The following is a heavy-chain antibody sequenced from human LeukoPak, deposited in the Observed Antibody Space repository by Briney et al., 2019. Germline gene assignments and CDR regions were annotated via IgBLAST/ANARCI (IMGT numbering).Heavy chain of an antibody. CDR2: ISGDNDNT. Sequence: GASVKVSCKASGYTFTSYGISWVRQAPGQGLEWMGWISGDNDNTHYAQRFQGRVTMTADTSMSTAYLEVMSLKSDDTAVYYCAGLGVANTRGWFDPWGQGTLVTVSS. J-gene: IGHJ5*02. CDR3: AGLGVANTRGWFDP. CDR1: GYTFTSYG. V-gene: IGHV1-18*01. D-gene: IGHD3-22*01.